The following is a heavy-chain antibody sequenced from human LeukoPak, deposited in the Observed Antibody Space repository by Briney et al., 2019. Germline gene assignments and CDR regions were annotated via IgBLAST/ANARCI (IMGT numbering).Heavy chain of an antibody. V-gene: IGHV3-74*01. CDR2: VDGGGTGT. D-gene: IGHD2/OR15-2a*01. CDR3: TTTFEF. CDR1: GFTFSSNS. Sequence: GGSLRLSCAASGFTFSSNSMNWVRQAPGKGLVWVSRVDGGGTGTSYADSVKGRFTISRDNAKNTVYLQMNSLRAEDTAVYYCTTTFEFWGQGTLVTVSS. J-gene: IGHJ4*02.